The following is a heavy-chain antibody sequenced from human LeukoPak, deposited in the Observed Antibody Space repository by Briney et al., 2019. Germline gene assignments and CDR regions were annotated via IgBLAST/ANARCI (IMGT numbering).Heavy chain of an antibody. Sequence: SETLSLTCAVYGGSFSGYYWSWIRQPPGKGLEWIGEIKHSGSTNYNPSLKSRVTISVDTSKNQFSLKLSSVTAADTAVYYCARGGRELPFDYWGQGTLVTVSS. D-gene: IGHD1-26*01. CDR1: GGSFSGYY. J-gene: IGHJ4*02. CDR3: ARGGRELPFDY. CDR2: IKHSGST. V-gene: IGHV4-34*01.